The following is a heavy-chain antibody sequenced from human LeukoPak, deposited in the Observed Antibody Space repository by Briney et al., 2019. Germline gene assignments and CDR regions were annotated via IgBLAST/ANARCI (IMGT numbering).Heavy chain of an antibody. V-gene: IGHV4-59*01. CDR1: GGSISSYY. J-gene: IGHJ4*02. D-gene: IGHD6-19*01. CDR3: ASSDSSGWVGY. Sequence: PSETLSLTCTVSGGSISSYYWSWIRQPPGKGLEWIGYIYYSGSTNYNPSLKSRVTISVDTSKNQFSLKLSSVTAADTAVYYCASSDSSGWVGYWGQGTLVTVSS. CDR2: IYYSGST.